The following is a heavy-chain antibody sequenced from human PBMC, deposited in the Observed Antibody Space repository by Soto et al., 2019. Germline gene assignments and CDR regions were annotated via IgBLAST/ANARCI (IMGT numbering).Heavy chain of an antibody. V-gene: IGHV3-23*01. CDR1: GFTFSIYP. CDR3: AKSRVDSGRGYFDL. J-gene: IGHJ2*01. Sequence: EVQLLESGGGLVQPGGSLRLSCAASGFTFSIYPMIWVRQTPEKGLEWGSTIGTTGGDTYYADSVRGRSTISRDDSKNTLYLQMSSLRAEESAVYYCAKSRVDSGRGYFDLWGRGTLVTVSS. CDR2: IGTTGGDT. D-gene: IGHD6-25*01.